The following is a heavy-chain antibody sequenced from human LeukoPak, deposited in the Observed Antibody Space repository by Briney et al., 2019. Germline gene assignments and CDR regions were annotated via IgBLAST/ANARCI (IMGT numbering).Heavy chain of an antibody. D-gene: IGHD4-17*01. J-gene: IGHJ4*02. Sequence: GGSLRLSCAASGFTLTNYWMGWVRQAPGKGLEWVANIRPEGSDKYYVDSVKGRFTISRDNAKNSLYLQMNSLRAEDTAVYYCARGRMTTVNYWGQGTLVTVSS. V-gene: IGHV3-7*01. CDR2: IRPEGSDK. CDR3: ARGRMTTVNY. CDR1: GFTLTNYW.